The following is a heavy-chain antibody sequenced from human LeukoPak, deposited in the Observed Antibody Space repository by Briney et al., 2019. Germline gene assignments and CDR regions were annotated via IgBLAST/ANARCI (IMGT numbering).Heavy chain of an antibody. J-gene: IGHJ6*03. CDR1: GGSISSSSYY. V-gene: IGHV4-39*07. Sequence: KPSETLSLSCTVSGGSISSSSYYWGWMRQPPGKGLEWIGSVYYSGSTYYNPSLKSRVTISVDTSKNQFSLKLSSVTAADTAVYYCARHRGSSWQRSYYMDVWGKGTTVTVSS. CDR3: ARHRGSSWQRSYYMDV. CDR2: VYYSGST. D-gene: IGHD6-13*01.